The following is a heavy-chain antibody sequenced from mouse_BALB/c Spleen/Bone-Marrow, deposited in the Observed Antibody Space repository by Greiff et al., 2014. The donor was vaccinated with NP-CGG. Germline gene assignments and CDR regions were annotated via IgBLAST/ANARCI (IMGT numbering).Heavy chain of an antibody. D-gene: IGHD6-1*01. V-gene: IGHV5-12*02. CDR1: GFTFSDYY. CDR3: ARGSLFYAMDY. CDR2: ISNGGGST. Sequence: DVMLVESGGGLVQPGGSLKLSCATSGFTFSDYYMYWVRQTPKKRLEWVAYISNGGGSTYYPDTVKGRFTISRDNAENTLYLQMSRLKSEDTAMYYCARGSLFYAMDYWGQGTSVTVSS. J-gene: IGHJ4*01.